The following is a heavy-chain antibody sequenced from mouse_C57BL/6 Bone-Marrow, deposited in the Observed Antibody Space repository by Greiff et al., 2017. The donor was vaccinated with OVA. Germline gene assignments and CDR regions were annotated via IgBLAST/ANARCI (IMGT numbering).Heavy chain of an antibody. Sequence: VKLVESGAELVKPGASVKLSCKASGYTFTSYWMHWVKQRPGQGLEWIGMIHPNSGSTNYNEKFKSKATLTVDKSSSTAYMQLSSLTSEDSAVYYCARCDYFFDYWGQGTTLTVSS. V-gene: IGHV1-64*01. CDR2: IHPNSGST. CDR1: GYTFTSYW. J-gene: IGHJ2*01. CDR3: ARCDYFFDY.